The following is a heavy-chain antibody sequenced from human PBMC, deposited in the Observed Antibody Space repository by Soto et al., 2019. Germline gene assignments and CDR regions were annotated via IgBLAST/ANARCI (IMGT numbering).Heavy chain of an antibody. CDR3: ARIYCSTTSCYIDY. J-gene: IGHJ4*02. V-gene: IGHV3-7*01. Sequence: GGSLRLSCAASTFTFSNHWMSWVRQAPGKGLEWVANINQGGSAKYYLDSVKGRFTISRDNAKNSLDLQMNSLRAEDTAVYYCARIYCSTTSCYIDYWGQGTLVTDSS. D-gene: IGHD2-2*02. CDR1: TFTFSNHW. CDR2: INQGGSAK.